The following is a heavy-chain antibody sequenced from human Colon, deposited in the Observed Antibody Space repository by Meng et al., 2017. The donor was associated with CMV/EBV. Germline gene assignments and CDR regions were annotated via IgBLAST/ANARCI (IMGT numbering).Heavy chain of an antibody. CDR2: IYYTGSV. D-gene: IGHD5-12*01. V-gene: IGHV4-59*13. CDR3: ARADPSVAMYYFDY. Sequence: SQTLSLTCNVSGGSISTYYWTWIRQPPGKGLEWIGNIYYTGSVKYNPSLKSRLTKSVDTAKNQFSLKLSSVTAADTATYYCARADPSVAMYYFDYWGPGTLVTVSS. J-gene: IGHJ4*02. CDR1: GGSISTYY.